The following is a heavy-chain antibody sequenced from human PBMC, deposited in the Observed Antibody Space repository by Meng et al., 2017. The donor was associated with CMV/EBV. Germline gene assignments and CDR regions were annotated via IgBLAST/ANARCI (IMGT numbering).Heavy chain of an antibody. Sequence: GGSLRLSCAASGFTYSSYEMNWVRQAPGKGLEWVSYISSSGSTIYYADSVKGRFTISRDNAKNSLYLQMNSLRAEDTAVYYCAREGGFGVGIRDYYYYGMDVWGQGTTVTVSS. CDR2: ISSSGSTI. CDR1: GFTYSSYE. J-gene: IGHJ6*02. CDR3: AREGGFGVGIRDYYYYGMDV. D-gene: IGHD3-3*01. V-gene: IGHV3-48*03.